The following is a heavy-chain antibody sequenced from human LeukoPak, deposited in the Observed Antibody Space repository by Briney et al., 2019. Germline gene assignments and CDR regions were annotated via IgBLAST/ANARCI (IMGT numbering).Heavy chain of an antibody. D-gene: IGHD2-15*01. CDR2: ISAYNGNT. Sequence: ASVTVSCKASGYTFTSHGISWVRQAPGQGLEWMGWISAYNGNTNYAQKLQGRVTMTTDTSTSTAYMELRSLRSDDTAVYYCARDIVVVVAATLLTDYYYMDVWGKGTTVTVSS. J-gene: IGHJ6*03. CDR1: GYTFTSHG. CDR3: ARDIVVVVAATLLTDYYYMDV. V-gene: IGHV1-18*01.